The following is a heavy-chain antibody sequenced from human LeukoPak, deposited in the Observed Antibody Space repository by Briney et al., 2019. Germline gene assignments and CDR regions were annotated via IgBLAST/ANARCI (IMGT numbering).Heavy chain of an antibody. CDR3: ARQTYSSRGSLYYGMDV. D-gene: IGHD6-13*01. CDR2: IYPGDSDT. CDR1: GYSFTSYW. Sequence: GESLKISCKGSGYSFTSYWIGWVRQMPGKGLEWMGIIYPGDSDTRYSPSFQGQVTISADKSISTAYLQWSSLKASDTAMYYCARQTYSSRGSLYYGMDVWGQGTTVTVSS. J-gene: IGHJ6*02. V-gene: IGHV5-51*01.